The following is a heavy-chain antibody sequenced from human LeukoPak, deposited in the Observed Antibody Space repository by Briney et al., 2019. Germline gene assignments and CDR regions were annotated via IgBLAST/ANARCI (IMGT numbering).Heavy chain of an antibody. V-gene: IGHV4-61*01. CDR3: AREFTGYDDY. CDR2: IYYSGSS. J-gene: IGHJ4*02. CDR1: GDSISSGSYY. D-gene: IGHD5-12*01. Sequence: PSETLSLTCAVSGDSISSGSYYWSWIRQPPGKGLEWIGYIYYSGSSHYNPSLKSRVTMSVDLSRNEFSLKMTSVTAADTAVYYCAREFTGYDDYWGQGTLVTVSS.